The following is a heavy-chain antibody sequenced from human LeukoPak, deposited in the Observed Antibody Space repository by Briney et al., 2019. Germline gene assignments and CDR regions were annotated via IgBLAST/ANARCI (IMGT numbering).Heavy chain of an antibody. Sequence: PGGSLRLSCGASGFIFNIYGMHWVRQAPGKGLDWVAYISYDGKKKNYGDSVQGRFTISRDNSKNTLYLQMYSLRPDDTAIYFCATKVGNADAFDTWSQRTKVTV. CDR2: ISYDGKKK. V-gene: IGHV3-30*02. CDR3: ATKVGNADAFDT. D-gene: IGHD1-26*01. CDR1: GFIFNIYG. J-gene: IGHJ3*02.